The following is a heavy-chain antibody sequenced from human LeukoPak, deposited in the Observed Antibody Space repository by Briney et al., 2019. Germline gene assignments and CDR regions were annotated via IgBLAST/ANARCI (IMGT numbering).Heavy chain of an antibody. CDR1: GYSFTSYW. V-gene: IGHV5-51*01. D-gene: IGHD5-12*01. CDR2: NYPGDSDT. Sequence: GESLKISCKGSGYSFTSYWIGWVRQMPGKGLEWMGINYPGDSDTRYSPSFQGQVTVSADKSISTAYLQRSSLKASDTAMYYCARRVATLYYFDYWGQGTLVTVSS. CDR3: ARRVATLYYFDY. J-gene: IGHJ4*02.